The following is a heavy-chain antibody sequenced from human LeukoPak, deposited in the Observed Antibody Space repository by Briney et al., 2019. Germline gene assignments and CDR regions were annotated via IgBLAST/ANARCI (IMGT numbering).Heavy chain of an antibody. CDR2: ISRSSSYI. CDR1: GFTFSSYT. D-gene: IGHD3-10*01. J-gene: IGHJ4*02. Sequence: GGSLRLSCAASGFTFSSYTMNWVRQAPGKGLEWVSSISRSSSYIYYADSMKGRFTISRDNAKNSLDLQMHSLRAEDTAVYYCARGSTVVRGVSPAGDYWGQGTLVTVPS. CDR3: ARGSTVVRGVSPAGDY. V-gene: IGHV3-21*01.